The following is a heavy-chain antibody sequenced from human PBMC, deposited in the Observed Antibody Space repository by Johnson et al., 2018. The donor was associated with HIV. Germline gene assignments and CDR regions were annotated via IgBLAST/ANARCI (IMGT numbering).Heavy chain of an antibody. D-gene: IGHD2-21*01. Sequence: MLLVESGGGVVRPGGSLRLSCAASGFTFSSYAMSWVRQAPGKGLEWVSAISGSGGSTYYADSVKGRFTISRDNSKNTLYLQMNSLRAEDTAVYYCARARTVVIARPDAFDIWGQGTMVTVSS. V-gene: IGHV3-23*04. CDR1: GFTFSSYA. J-gene: IGHJ3*02. CDR2: ISGSGGST. CDR3: ARARTVVIARPDAFDI.